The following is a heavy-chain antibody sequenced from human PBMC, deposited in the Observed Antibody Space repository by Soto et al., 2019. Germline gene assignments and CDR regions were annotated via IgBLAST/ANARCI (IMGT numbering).Heavy chain of an antibody. J-gene: IGHJ3*02. V-gene: IGHV3-30*04. D-gene: IGHD3-10*01. Sequence: PGGSLRLSCAASGFTFSSYAMPWVRQAPGKGLEWVSGVGRGGSNKYYADSVKGRFTISRDNSKNTLYLQMNSLRAEDTAVYYCEYCAELLCCGELFDAFNIWGQGTMVTVSS. CDR2: VGRGGSNK. CDR3: EYCAELLCCGELFDAFNI. CDR1: GFTFSSYA.